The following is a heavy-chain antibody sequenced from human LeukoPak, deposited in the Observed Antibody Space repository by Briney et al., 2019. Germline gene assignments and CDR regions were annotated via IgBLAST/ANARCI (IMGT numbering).Heavy chain of an antibody. D-gene: IGHD6-19*01. Sequence: GGSLRLSCAATGFTFSSYAMSWVRQAPGKGLEWVSTLSGSGITTYYADSVKGRFTISRDNSKNTLYLQMNRLRAEDTAVYYCAKGIYSSGWSYFDYWGHGTLVTVSS. J-gene: IGHJ4*01. CDR1: GFTFSSYA. CDR3: AKGIYSSGWSYFDY. V-gene: IGHV3-23*01. CDR2: LSGSGITT.